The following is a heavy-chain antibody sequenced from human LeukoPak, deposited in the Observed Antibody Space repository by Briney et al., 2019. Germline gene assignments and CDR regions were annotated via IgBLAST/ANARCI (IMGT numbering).Heavy chain of an antibody. D-gene: IGHD3-22*01. V-gene: IGHV3-23*01. CDR3: AKERLFSYYYDSSGYDAFDI. CDR1: GFTFTNYA. CDR2: ISGSAGST. J-gene: IGHJ3*02. Sequence: GGSLRLSCAASGFTFTNYAMNWIRQAPGKGLEWVSGISGSAGSTYNADSVKGRFTISRDNSKNTLYLQMNSLRAEDTAVYYCAKERLFSYYYDSSGYDAFDIWGQGTMVTVSS.